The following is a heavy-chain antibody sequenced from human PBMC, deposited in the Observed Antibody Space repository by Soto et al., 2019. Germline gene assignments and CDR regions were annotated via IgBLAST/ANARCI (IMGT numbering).Heavy chain of an antibody. V-gene: IGHV3-74*01. J-gene: IGHJ4*02. CDR3: IRQRFQYDEGSQDFDY. CDR2: INGGGSSI. Sequence: GGSLRLSCAASGFTFSSNWMHWFRQAPGKGLVWVSRINGGGSSISYADSVKGRFIISRDNAKNTLYLQMNSLRVEDTAVYYCIRQRFQYDEGSQDFDYWGQGPLVIVSS. D-gene: IGHD3-16*01. CDR1: GFTFSSNW.